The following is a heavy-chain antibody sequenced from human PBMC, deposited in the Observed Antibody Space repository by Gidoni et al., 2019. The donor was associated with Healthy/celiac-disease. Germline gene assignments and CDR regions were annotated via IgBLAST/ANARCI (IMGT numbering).Heavy chain of an antibody. Sequence: QLQLQESGPGLVKPSETLSLTCTVSGGSISRSSYYWGWIRQPPGKGLEWIGSIYYSGSTYYNPSPKRRVTISVDTSKNQFSLKLSSVTAADTAGYYCARDSNWFDPWGQGTLVTVSS. CDR1: GGSISRSSYY. V-gene: IGHV4-39*07. J-gene: IGHJ5*02. CDR2: IYYSGST. CDR3: ARDSNWFDP.